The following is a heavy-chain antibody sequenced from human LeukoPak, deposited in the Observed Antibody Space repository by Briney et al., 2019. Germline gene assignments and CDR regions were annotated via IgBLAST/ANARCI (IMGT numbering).Heavy chain of an antibody. V-gene: IGHV3-30*04. CDR3: ARDPRSSSWYGLKNYYYYYYMDV. Sequence: GRSLRLSCAASGFTFSSYAMHWVRQAPGKGLEWVAVISYDGSNKYYADSVKGRFTISRDNSKNTLYLQMNSLRAEDTAVYYCARDPRSSSWYGLKNYYYYYYMDVWGKGTTVTIS. CDR2: ISYDGSNK. CDR1: GFTFSSYA. J-gene: IGHJ6*03. D-gene: IGHD6-13*01.